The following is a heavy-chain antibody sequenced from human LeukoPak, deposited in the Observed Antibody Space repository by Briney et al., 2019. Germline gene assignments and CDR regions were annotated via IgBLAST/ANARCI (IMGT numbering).Heavy chain of an antibody. Sequence: GGSLRLSCVGSGFAFHNYAMHWVRRPPGKGLEWVSVIYSDGSPYYADSVKGRFTISRDNSKNTLYLQMNSLRAEDTAVYFCARQIVVSGTDYFDYWGQGTLVTVSS. V-gene: IGHV3-NL1*01. J-gene: IGHJ4*02. D-gene: IGHD6-19*01. CDR2: IYSDGSP. CDR3: ARQIVVSGTDYFDY. CDR1: GFAFHNYA.